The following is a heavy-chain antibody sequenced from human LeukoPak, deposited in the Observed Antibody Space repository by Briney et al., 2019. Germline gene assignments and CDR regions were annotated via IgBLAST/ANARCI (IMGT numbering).Heavy chain of an antibody. Sequence: SETLSLTCTVSGDSISSSSYYWGWIRQPPGKGLEWIGSIYYSGSTYYNPSLKSRVTMSVDTSKNQFSLKLSSVTAADTAVYYCARGRGDYGLNLFDNWGQGTLVTVSS. V-gene: IGHV4-39*01. D-gene: IGHD4-17*01. CDR1: GDSISSSSYY. CDR2: IYYSGST. CDR3: ARGRGDYGLNLFDN. J-gene: IGHJ4*02.